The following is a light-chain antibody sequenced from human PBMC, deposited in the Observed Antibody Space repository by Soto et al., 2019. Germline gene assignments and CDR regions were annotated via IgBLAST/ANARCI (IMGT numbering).Light chain of an antibody. CDR2: DAS. V-gene: IGKV3-11*01. Sequence: EIVLTQSPAALSFSPGERATLSCRASQSVSTYLAWYQQKPGQAPRLPIYDASNRATGVPGRFSGSGSETDFTLTNSSLEPEDFAVYYCQQRATWPLTFGGGTKVEIK. CDR1: QSVSTY. CDR3: QQRATWPLT. J-gene: IGKJ4*01.